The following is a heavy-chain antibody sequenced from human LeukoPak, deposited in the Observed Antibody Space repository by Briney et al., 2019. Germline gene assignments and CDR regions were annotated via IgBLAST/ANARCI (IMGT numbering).Heavy chain of an antibody. CDR3: ARLEYYDFWSGYFLGWFDP. D-gene: IGHD3-3*01. Sequence: SETLSLTCTVSGGSITGYYWSWIRQPAGKGLEWIGYIYYSGSTNYNPSLKSRVTISVDTSKNQFSLKLSSVTAADTAVYYCARLEYYDFWSGYFLGWFDPWGQGTLVTVSS. CDR1: GGSITGYY. CDR2: IYYSGST. J-gene: IGHJ5*02. V-gene: IGHV4-59*08.